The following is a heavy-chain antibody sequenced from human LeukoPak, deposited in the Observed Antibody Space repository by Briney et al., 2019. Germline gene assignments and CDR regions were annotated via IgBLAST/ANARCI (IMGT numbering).Heavy chain of an antibody. CDR3: AAQYLPRRGVGDVFDI. CDR1: GFTVSNNY. D-gene: IGHD3-10*01. V-gene: IGHV3-7*01. Sequence: GGSLRLSCAASGFTVSNNYMSWVRQAPGKGLEWVANIKGDESEKFYVDSVKGRFTISRDNGKDSLYLQMNSLRAEDTAVYYCAAQYLPRRGVGDVFDIWGQGTLVTVSS. CDR2: IKGDESEK. J-gene: IGHJ3*02.